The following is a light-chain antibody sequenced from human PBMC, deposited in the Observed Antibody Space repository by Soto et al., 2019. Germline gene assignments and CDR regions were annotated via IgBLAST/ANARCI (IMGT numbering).Light chain of an antibody. Sequence: QSALTQPPSASGTPGQRVTISCSGSSSKIGRNTVNWYQQLPGTAPKLLIYSNNQRPSGVPYRFSGSKSGTSASLAIFGFQSEDEADYYCAAWDDSLNGYVFGTGTKVTVL. J-gene: IGLJ1*01. V-gene: IGLV1-44*01. CDR1: SSKIGRNT. CDR2: SNN. CDR3: AAWDDSLNGYV.